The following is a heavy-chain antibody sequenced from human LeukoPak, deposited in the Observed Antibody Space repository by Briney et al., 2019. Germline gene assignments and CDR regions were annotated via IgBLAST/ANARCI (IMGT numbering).Heavy chain of an antibody. J-gene: IGHJ4*02. V-gene: IGHV4-34*01. CDR3: ARGRYGPRLGN. Sequence: SETLSLTCAVYGASFSDSYWSWIRQSPERGLEWIGEINNSGSTSYNPSLNSRVIMSVDRSKNQFSLRLTSVTAADTAVYYCARGRYGPRLGNWGQGAVVSVSS. D-gene: IGHD3-16*01. CDR2: INNSGST. CDR1: GASFSDSY.